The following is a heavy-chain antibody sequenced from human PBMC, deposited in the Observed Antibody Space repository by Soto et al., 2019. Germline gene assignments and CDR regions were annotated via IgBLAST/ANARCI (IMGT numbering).Heavy chain of an antibody. CDR1: GGSISSGGYS. V-gene: IGHV4-30-2*01. CDR3: ARGRDYYDSSGTIDY. D-gene: IGHD3-22*01. CDR2: IYRSGST. Sequence: PSETLSLTCAVSGGSISSGGYSWSWIRQPPGKGLEWIGYIYRSGSTYYNPSLKSRVTISVDRSKNQFSLKLSSVTAADTAVYYCARGRDYYDSSGTIDYRGQGTLVTVSS. J-gene: IGHJ4*02.